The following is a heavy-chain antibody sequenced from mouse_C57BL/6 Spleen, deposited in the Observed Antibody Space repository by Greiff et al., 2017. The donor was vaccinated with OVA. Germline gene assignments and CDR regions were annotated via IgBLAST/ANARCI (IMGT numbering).Heavy chain of an antibody. J-gene: IGHJ2*01. Sequence: QVQLQQSGPELVKPGASVKISCKASGYAFSSSWMNWVKQRPGKGLEWIGRIYPGDGVPHYTGKFKGKATLTAAKSSSTAYMQLSSLTSEDSAVYFCARSWAWDVPFDYWGQGTTLTVSS. CDR1: GYAFSSSW. CDR3: ARSWAWDVPFDY. CDR2: IYPGDGVP. V-gene: IGHV1-82*01. D-gene: IGHD4-1*01.